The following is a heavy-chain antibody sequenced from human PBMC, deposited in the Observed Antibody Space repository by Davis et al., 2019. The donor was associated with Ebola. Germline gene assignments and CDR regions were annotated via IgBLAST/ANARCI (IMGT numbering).Heavy chain of an antibody. D-gene: IGHD2-15*01. V-gene: IGHV4-34*01. CDR3: ARGRFVYCSSGSCYQLGMDV. Sequence: MPGGSLRLSCAVYGGSFSGYYWSWIRQPPGKGLEWIGEINHSGSTNYNPSLKSRVTISVDTSKNQFSLKLSSVTAADTAVYYCARGRFVYCSSGSCYQLGMDVWGQGTTVTVSS. J-gene: IGHJ6*02. CDR2: INHSGST. CDR1: GGSFSGYY.